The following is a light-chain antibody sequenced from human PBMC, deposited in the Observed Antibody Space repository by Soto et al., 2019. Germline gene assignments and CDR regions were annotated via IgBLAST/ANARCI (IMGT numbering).Light chain of an antibody. CDR2: AAS. CDR1: QSVSSN. CDR3: QQNTSTPLT. Sequence: DIQMTQSPASLSASVGDRVTITCRASQSVSSNLNWYQQKPGKAPKLLIYAASSLQSGVPARFSGSGSGTDFTLTISSLQPEDFATYYCQQNTSTPLTFGGGTKVEIK. J-gene: IGKJ4*01. V-gene: IGKV1-39*01.